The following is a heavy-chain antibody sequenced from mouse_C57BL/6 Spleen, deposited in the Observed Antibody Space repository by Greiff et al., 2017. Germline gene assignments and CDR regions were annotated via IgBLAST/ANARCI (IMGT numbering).Heavy chain of an antibody. Sequence: VQVVESGAELVRPGASVKLSCKASGYTFTDYYINWVKQRPGQGLEWIARIYPGSGNTYYNEKFKGKATLTAEKSSSTAYIQLSSLTSEDSAVYFCARSGHYYGSSYGYFDVWGTGTTVTVSS. V-gene: IGHV1-76*01. CDR1: GYTFTDYY. CDR3: ARSGHYYGSSYGYFDV. J-gene: IGHJ1*03. D-gene: IGHD1-1*01. CDR2: IYPGSGNT.